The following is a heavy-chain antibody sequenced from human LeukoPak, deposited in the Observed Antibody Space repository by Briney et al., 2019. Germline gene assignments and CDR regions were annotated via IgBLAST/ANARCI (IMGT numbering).Heavy chain of an antibody. Sequence: GGSLRLSCAASGFTFSSYAMHWVRQAPGKGLEWVSAISGSGGSTYYADSVKGRFTISRDNSKNTLYLQMNSLRAEDTAVYYCATCIAVAGTAPDYWGQGTLVTVSS. CDR3: ATCIAVAGTAPDY. J-gene: IGHJ4*02. CDR1: GFTFSSYA. V-gene: IGHV3-23*01. D-gene: IGHD6-19*01. CDR2: ISGSGGST.